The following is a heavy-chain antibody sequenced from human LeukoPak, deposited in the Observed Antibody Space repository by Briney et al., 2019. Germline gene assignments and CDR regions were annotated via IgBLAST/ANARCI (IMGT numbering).Heavy chain of an antibody. CDR1: GGSISGYY. V-gene: IGHV4-59*12. J-gene: IGHJ4*02. D-gene: IGHD3-10*01. Sequence: SETLSLTCTVSGGSISGYYWTWIRQAPVKGLEWIGYIYYNGNTNYNPSLNGRVTISLDTSRSQFSLKLSSVTVADTAVYYCARDSTEGSGSYTPYHWGQGTLVTVSS. CDR2: IYYNGNT. CDR3: ARDSTEGSGSYTPYH.